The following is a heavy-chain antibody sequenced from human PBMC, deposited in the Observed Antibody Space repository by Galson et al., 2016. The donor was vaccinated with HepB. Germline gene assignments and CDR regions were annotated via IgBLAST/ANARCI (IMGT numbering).Heavy chain of an antibody. CDR1: GYMFSGYW. J-gene: IGHJ2*01. Sequence: QSGAEVKKPGESLKISCEGSGYMFSGYWIGWVRQMPGKGLEWMGIIYPGDSDTRYSPSFQGQVTISVDKSINTAYLQWSSLKTSDTAMYYCARLGGTTRGGYFARWGRGTLVTVSS. V-gene: IGHV5-51*01. CDR2: IYPGDSDT. D-gene: IGHD3-16*01. CDR3: ARLGGTTRGGYFAR.